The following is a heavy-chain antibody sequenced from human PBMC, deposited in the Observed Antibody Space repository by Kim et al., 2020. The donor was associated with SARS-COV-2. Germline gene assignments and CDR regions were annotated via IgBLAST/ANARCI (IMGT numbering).Heavy chain of an antibody. CDR1: GGSISSYY. Sequence: SETLSLTCTVSGGSISSYYWSWIRQPPGKGLEWIGYIYYSGSTNYNPSLKSRVTISVDTSKNQFSLKLSSVTAADTAVYYCARDYDILTGYQTMRYFDY. V-gene: IGHV4-59*01. J-gene: IGHJ4*03. D-gene: IGHD3-9*01. CDR2: IYYSGST. CDR3: ARDYDILTGYQTMRYFDY.